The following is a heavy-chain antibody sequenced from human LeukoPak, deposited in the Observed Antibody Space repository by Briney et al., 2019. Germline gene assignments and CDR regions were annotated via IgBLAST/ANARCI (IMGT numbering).Heavy chain of an antibody. CDR1: GGTFSSYA. CDR3: ARDQEAYCGGDCYSVFQH. Sequence: SVKVSCKASGGTFSSYAISWVRQAPGQGLEWMGGIIPIFGTANYAQKFQGRVTITADGSTSTAYMELSSLRSEDTAVYYCARDQEAYCGGDCYSVFQHWGQGTLVTVSS. J-gene: IGHJ1*01. CDR2: IIPIFGTA. V-gene: IGHV1-69*13. D-gene: IGHD2-21*01.